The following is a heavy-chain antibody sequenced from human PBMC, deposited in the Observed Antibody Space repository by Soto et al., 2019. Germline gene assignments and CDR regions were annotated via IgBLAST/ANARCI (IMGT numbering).Heavy chain of an antibody. CDR2: MNPGSGDT. CDR3: ARMATFGSLNSFHP. J-gene: IGHJ5*02. V-gene: IGHV1-8*01. Sequence: ASVKVSCKASGYSFTNNDVSWVRQATGQGLEWMGWMNPGSGDTGYAQKFQGRVTMTRDISIATAYMELSSLRSDDTAIYYCARMATFGSLNSFHPWGQGPLVTVSS. D-gene: IGHD3-16*01. CDR1: GYSFTNND.